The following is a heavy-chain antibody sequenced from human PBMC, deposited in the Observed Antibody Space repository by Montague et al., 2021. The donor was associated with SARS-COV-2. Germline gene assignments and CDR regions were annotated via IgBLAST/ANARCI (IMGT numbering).Heavy chain of an antibody. CDR2: ITDSGST. CDR1: GGSISSFY. CDR3: ARHYSATLPAVY. V-gene: IGHV4-59*08. D-gene: IGHD2-15*01. Sequence: SETLSLTCTVSGGSISSFYWSWFRQPPGKGLEWIGYITDSGSTKYNPSLTRRGTISVDTANNHFSLKVHSVTAATTAVYYCARHYSATLPAVYWGQGTLVTVSS. J-gene: IGHJ4*02.